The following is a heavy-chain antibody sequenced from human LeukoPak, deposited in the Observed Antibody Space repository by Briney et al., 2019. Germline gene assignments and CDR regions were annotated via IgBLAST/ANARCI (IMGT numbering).Heavy chain of an antibody. CDR1: GFTFSSYS. Sequence: GGSLRLSCAASGFTFSSYSMNLVRQAPGKGLEWVSSISSSSSYIYYADSVKGRFTISRDNFKSTLYLQMNSLRAEDTALYYCAKGGSGPHDFWGQGTLVAVSS. CDR2: ISSSSSYI. J-gene: IGHJ4*02. D-gene: IGHD2-15*01. CDR3: AKGGSGPHDF. V-gene: IGHV3-21*04.